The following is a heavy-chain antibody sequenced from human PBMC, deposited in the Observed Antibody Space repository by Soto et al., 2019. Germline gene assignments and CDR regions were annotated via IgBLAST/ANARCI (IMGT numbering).Heavy chain of an antibody. CDR3: ARRYGSAFDY. CDR2: IYYTGAT. D-gene: IGHD1-26*01. J-gene: IGHJ4*02. Sequence: SETLSLTCTVSGGSLSSGDYYWTWIRQPPGKGLEWIGYIYYTGATNYNPSLKSRLTISVDTSKNQFSLKLSSVTAADTAVYYCARRYGSAFDYWGQGTLVTVSS. V-gene: IGHV4-61*08. CDR1: GGSLSSGDYY.